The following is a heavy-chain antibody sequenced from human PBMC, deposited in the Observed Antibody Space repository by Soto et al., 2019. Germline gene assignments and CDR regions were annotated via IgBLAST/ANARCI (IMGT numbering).Heavy chain of an antibody. CDR3: ARETPGVTMIDPSVLDY. V-gene: IGHV4-61*01. D-gene: IGHD3-22*01. Sequence: QVQLQESGPGLVKPSETLSLTCTVSGGSVSSGSYYWSWIRQPPGKRLEWIGYIYYSGSTNYNPPLKSRVTISVDTSKNQFSLKLSSVTAADTAVYYCARETPGVTMIDPSVLDYWGQGTLVTVSS. J-gene: IGHJ4*02. CDR2: IYYSGST. CDR1: GGSVSSGSYY.